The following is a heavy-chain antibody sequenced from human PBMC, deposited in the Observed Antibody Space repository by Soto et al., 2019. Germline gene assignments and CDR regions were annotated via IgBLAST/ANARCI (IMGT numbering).Heavy chain of an antibody. J-gene: IGHJ5*02. Sequence: VGSLRLSCAASGFTFSSYAMHWVRQAPGKGLEWVAVISYDGSNKYYADSVKGRFTISRDNSKNTLYLQMNSLRAEDTAVYYCARDLIVVVVAAILNWFDPGAREPWSPSPQ. CDR1: GFTFSSYA. D-gene: IGHD2-15*01. CDR2: ISYDGSNK. CDR3: ARDLIVVVVAAILNWFDP. V-gene: IGHV3-30-3*01.